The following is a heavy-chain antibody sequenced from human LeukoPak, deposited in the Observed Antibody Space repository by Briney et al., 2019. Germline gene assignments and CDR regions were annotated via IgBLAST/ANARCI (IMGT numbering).Heavy chain of an antibody. D-gene: IGHD2-8*02. CDR2: IKSKSDGGSP. V-gene: IGHV3-15*01. Sequence: GGSLRLSCAASGFTFSSYSMNWVRQAPGKGLGWVGRIKSKSDGGSPDYAAPVKGRFTVSRDDSKNTLYLEMNSLKTEDTGVYYCTPFLRYSTGYWGQETLGTVSS. J-gene: IGHJ4*02. CDR1: GFTFSSYS. CDR3: TPFLRYSTGY.